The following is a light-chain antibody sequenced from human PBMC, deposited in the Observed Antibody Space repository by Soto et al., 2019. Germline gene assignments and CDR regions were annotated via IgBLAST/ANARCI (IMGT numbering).Light chain of an antibody. V-gene: IGKV1-27*01. CDR1: QSIGNW. J-gene: IGKJ1*01. CDR2: AAS. Sequence: IRMTQSPSTQSASIGDRVTITCRASQSIGNWLAWYQQKPGKVPKLLIYAASTLQSGVPSRFSGSGSGTDFTLTISSLQPEDVATYYCQKYNSALWTFGQGTKVDIK. CDR3: QKYNSALWT.